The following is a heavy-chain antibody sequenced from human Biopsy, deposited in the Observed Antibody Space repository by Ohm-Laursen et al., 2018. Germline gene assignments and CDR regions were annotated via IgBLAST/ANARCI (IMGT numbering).Heavy chain of an antibody. CDR2: INPDSGDT. CDR3: ARFSRYAFGLLLGLDV. V-gene: IGHV1-2*02. CDR1: GYTFTGYY. Sequence: ASVKVSCKTSGYTFTGYYIHWARQAPGPGFERMGGINPDSGDTEYAQAFQGRVTMTRDTSVSTAYLEMSRLTSDDTALYYCARFSRYAFGLLLGLDVWGQGTAVTVSS. J-gene: IGHJ6*02. D-gene: IGHD1-1*01.